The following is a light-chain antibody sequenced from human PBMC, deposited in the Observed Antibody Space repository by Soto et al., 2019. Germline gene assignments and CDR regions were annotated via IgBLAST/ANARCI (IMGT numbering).Light chain of an antibody. Sequence: DIVMTQSPDSLAVSLGERATINCKSSQRVLYSSNNKNYLCWYQQKPGQPPKLLIYWASTRESGVPDRFSGSGSGTDFTLTISSLQAEDVAVYSCQQYYSIPWTFGQGTKVEIK. CDR3: QQYYSIPWT. CDR1: QRVLYSSNNKNY. CDR2: WAS. J-gene: IGKJ1*01. V-gene: IGKV4-1*01.